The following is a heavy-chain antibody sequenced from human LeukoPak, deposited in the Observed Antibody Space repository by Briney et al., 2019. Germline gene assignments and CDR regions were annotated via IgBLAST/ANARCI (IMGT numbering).Heavy chain of an antibody. D-gene: IGHD3-10*01. CDR3: AQGVSWFGGGFDY. CDR2: ISGSGGRT. Sequence: GGSLRLSCAASGFTFSSSAMSWVRQAPGKGLEWVSAISGSGGRTYYADSVKGRVTISRDNSKNTLYLQMNSLRAEDTAVYYCAQGVSWFGGGFDYWGQGTLVPVSS. J-gene: IGHJ4*02. V-gene: IGHV3-23*01. CDR1: GFTFSSSA.